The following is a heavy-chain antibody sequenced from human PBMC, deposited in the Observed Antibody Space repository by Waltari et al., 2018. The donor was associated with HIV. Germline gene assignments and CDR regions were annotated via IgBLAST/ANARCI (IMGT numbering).Heavy chain of an antibody. D-gene: IGHD3-3*01. V-gene: IGHV1-69*06. Sequence: QVQLVQSGAEVKKPGSSVKVSCTASGGTFQQHESSMCVPDLEWMGRIIPIFGTANYAQKFQGRVTITADKSTSTAYMELSSLRSEDTAVYYCASKGIRSGDFNWFDPWGQGTLVTVSS. CDR1: GGTFQQH. CDR2: IIPIFGTA. J-gene: IGHJ5*02. CDR3: ASKGIRSGDFNWFDP.